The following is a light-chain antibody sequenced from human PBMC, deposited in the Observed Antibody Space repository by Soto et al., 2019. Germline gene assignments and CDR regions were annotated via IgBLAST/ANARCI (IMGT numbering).Light chain of an antibody. J-gene: IGKJ4*01. CDR3: QQYNSYSLT. Sequence: DIQMTQSPSSLSASVGDRVTITCRASQSITTYLNWYQQKPGIAPKLLIYDASSLESGVPSRFSGSGSGTEFTLTISSLQPDDFATYYCQQYNSYSLTFGGGTKVDIK. CDR1: QSITTY. V-gene: IGKV1-5*01. CDR2: DAS.